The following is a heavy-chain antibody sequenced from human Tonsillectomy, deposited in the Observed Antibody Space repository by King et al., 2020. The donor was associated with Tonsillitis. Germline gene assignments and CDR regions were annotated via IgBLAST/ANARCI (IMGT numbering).Heavy chain of an antibody. J-gene: IGHJ4*02. CDR3: ARDEDYDILTVYPLMSFDY. CDR2: IIPIFGTA. Sequence: VQLVESGAEVKRPGSSVKVSCTASGGTFSRCAVSWVRQAPGQGLEWMGGIIPIFGTAKYTQKFQGRLTITADESTSTVYMELSSLRSADTAVYDCARDEDYDILTVYPLMSFDYWGQGTLVTVSS. V-gene: IGHV1-69*01. D-gene: IGHD3-9*01. CDR1: GGTFSRCA.